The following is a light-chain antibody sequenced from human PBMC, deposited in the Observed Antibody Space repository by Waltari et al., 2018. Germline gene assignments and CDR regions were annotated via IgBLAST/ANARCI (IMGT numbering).Light chain of an antibody. V-gene: IGKV1-5*03. J-gene: IGKJ1*01. Sequence: DIQMTQSPSTLSASVGDRVTITCRASQSFSSWLAWYQQKPGKAPKLLIYKASTLEGGVPSRFSGSGSGTEFTLTISSLQPDDFATYYCQQYNSYPWTFGQGTKVKSN. CDR3: QQYNSYPWT. CDR2: KAS. CDR1: QSFSSW.